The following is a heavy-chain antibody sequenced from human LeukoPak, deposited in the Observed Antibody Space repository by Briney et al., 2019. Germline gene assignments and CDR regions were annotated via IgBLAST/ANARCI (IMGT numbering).Heavy chain of an antibody. CDR2: TNSDGSST. Sequence: PGGSLKLSCAASGFTFSSYWMHWVRQAPGKGLVWVSRTNSDGSSTSYADSVKGRFTISRDNAKNTLYLQMNSLRAEDTAVYYCARDSQPEGFDYWGQGTLVTVSS. D-gene: IGHD5-18*01. CDR3: ARDSQPEGFDY. J-gene: IGHJ4*02. V-gene: IGHV3-74*01. CDR1: GFTFSSYW.